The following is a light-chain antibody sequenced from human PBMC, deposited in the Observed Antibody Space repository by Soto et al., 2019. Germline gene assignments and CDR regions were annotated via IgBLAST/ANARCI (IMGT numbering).Light chain of an antibody. V-gene: IGLV2-14*01. CDR3: SSYTSSTIPEV. CDR2: EVT. Sequence: QSVLTQPASVSGSPGQSITISCTGTSSDVGGYNYVSWYQQHPGKAPKLMIYEVTNRPSGVSNRFSGSKSGNTASLTISGLQAEDEAEYYCSSYTSSTIPEVFGSGTKV. CDR1: SSDVGGYNY. J-gene: IGLJ1*01.